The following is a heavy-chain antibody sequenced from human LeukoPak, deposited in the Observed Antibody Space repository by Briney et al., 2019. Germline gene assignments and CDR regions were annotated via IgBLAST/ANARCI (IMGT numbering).Heavy chain of an antibody. Sequence: GGSLRLSCAASGFTFSNYWVSWVRQAPGKGLEWVSAISGSGGSTYYADSVKGRFTISRDNSKNTLYLQMNSLRAEDTAVYYCAKPIVLMVYAAFDYWGQGTLVTVSS. CDR1: GFTFSNYW. J-gene: IGHJ4*02. D-gene: IGHD2-8*01. V-gene: IGHV3-23*01. CDR2: ISGSGGST. CDR3: AKPIVLMVYAAFDY.